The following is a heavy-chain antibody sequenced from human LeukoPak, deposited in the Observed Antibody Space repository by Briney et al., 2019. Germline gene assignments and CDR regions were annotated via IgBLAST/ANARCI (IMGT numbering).Heavy chain of an antibody. CDR2: ISTSSSYI. CDR3: ARDWSDGFDY. Sequence: GGSLRLSCAASGFTFSSYGMSWVRQAPGKGLEWVSSISTSSSYIDYADSVKGRFTISRDNAKNSLYLQMNSLRAEDTAVYYCARDWSDGFDYWGQGTLVTVSS. V-gene: IGHV3-21*01. D-gene: IGHD3-3*01. CDR1: GFTFSSYG. J-gene: IGHJ4*02.